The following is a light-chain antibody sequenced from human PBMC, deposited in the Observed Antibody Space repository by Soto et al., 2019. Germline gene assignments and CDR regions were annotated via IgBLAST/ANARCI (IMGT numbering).Light chain of an antibody. CDR2: GAS. CDR3: QQYSNWVT. Sequence: EIVMTQSPDTLSVSPGESATLICRASQSVGSNLAWYQQKPGQAPRLLIYGASTRATGIPARFSGWGSGTEFTLTISSLQSEDFAIYYCQQYSNWVTFGGGTKVDIK. J-gene: IGKJ4*01. CDR1: QSVGSN. V-gene: IGKV3D-15*01.